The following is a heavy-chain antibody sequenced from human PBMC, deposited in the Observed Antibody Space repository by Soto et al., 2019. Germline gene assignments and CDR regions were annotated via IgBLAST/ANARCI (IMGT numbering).Heavy chain of an antibody. CDR3: AGATGRY. CDR2: IYSGANT. Sequence: EVQLVETGGGLIQPGGSLRLSCTASGFTVSSNYMTWVRQAPGKGLEWVSVIYSGANTYYADSVKGRFTSSRDKSTNTLYLQMNSLRAEDTSVYYCAGATGRYWGQATLVSVSS. D-gene: IGHD1-1*01. J-gene: IGHJ4*02. V-gene: IGHV3-53*02. CDR1: GFTVSSNY.